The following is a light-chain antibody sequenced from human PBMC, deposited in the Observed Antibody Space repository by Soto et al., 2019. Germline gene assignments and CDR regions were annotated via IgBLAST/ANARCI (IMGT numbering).Light chain of an antibody. CDR1: QGITNY. CDR2: AAA. CDR3: QMYNSAPHS. Sequence: DIQMTQSPSSLSASVGDRVTITCRASQGITNYLAWYRQNPGKVPKLLIYAAATLQSGVPSRFSGSGSGTDFTLPISSLQPEDVATYYCQMYNSAPHSFGGRPKVEI. V-gene: IGKV1-27*01. J-gene: IGKJ4*01.